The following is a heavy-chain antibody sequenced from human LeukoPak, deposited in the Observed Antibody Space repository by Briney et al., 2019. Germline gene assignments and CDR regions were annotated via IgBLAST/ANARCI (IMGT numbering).Heavy chain of an antibody. J-gene: IGHJ6*02. V-gene: IGHV1-2*02. CDR2: INPNSGGT. D-gene: IGHD5-18*01. CDR3: ARGGTAMVRYYYGMDV. CDR1: GYTFTGYY. Sequence: ASVKVSCKASGYTFTGYYMHWVRQAPGQGLEWMGWINPNSGGTNYAQKFQGRVTMTRDTSISTAYMELSRLRSDDTAVYYCARGGTAMVRYYYGMDVWGQGTTVTVSS.